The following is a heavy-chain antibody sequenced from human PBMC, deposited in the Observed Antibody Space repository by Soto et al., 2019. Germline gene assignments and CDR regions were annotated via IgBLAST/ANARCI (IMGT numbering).Heavy chain of an antibody. D-gene: IGHD4-17*01. Sequence: PSETLSLTCDVSRYSINNNNWWSWVRQPPGGGLEWIGELHHGGSTNYNPSLESRVTFSVDISKNQFFLKLSSVTAADTAIYYCTKNRAYALDYWGQGTMVTVYS. J-gene: IGHJ4*02. CDR2: LHHGGST. V-gene: IGHV4-4*02. CDR1: RYSINNNNW. CDR3: TKNRAYALDY.